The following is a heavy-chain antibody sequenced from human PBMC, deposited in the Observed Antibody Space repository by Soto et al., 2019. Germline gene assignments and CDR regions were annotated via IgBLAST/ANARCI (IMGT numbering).Heavy chain of an antibody. V-gene: IGHV3-11*01. D-gene: IGHD3-22*01. J-gene: IGHJ4*02. CDR2: ISSSGSTI. CDR3: AKGRRTYDYDSSGYLY. Sequence: PGGSLRLSCAASGFTFSDYYMSWIRQAPGKGLEWVSYISSSGSTIYYADSVKGRFTISRDNAKNSLYLQMNSLRAEDTAVYYCAKGRRTYDYDSSGYLYWGQGTLVTVSS. CDR1: GFTFSDYY.